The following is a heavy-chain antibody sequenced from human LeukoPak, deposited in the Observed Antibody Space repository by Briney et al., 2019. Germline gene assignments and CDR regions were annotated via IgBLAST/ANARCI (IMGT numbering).Heavy chain of an antibody. D-gene: IGHD3-22*01. J-gene: IGHJ4*02. CDR3: AREGVGYYYDSSGYGKDY. CDR2: INPNSGGT. CDR1: GYTFTGYY. V-gene: IGHV1-2*02. Sequence: ASVKVSCKASGYTFTGYYMHWVRQAPGQGLEWMGWINPNSGGTNYAQKFQGRVTMTRDTSISIAYMELSRLRSDDTAVYYCAREGVGYYYDSSGYGKDYWGQGTLVTVSS.